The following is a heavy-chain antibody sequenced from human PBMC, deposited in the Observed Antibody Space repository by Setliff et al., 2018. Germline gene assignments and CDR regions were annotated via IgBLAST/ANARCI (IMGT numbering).Heavy chain of an antibody. D-gene: IGHD3-3*01. Sequence: ASVKVSCKASGYTFTSYGISWVRQAPGQGLEWMGWISAYNGNTNYAQKLQGRVTMTTDTSTSTAYMELRSLRSDDTAVYYCARVWNYNFWSGYPRGLYYMDVWGTGTTVTVSS. CDR1: GYTFTSYG. CDR3: ARVWNYNFWSGYPRGLYYMDV. V-gene: IGHV1-18*01. J-gene: IGHJ6*03. CDR2: ISAYNGNT.